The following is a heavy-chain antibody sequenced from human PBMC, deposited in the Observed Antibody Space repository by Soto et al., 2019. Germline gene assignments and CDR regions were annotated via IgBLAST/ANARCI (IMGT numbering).Heavy chain of an antibody. V-gene: IGHV4-59*01. CDR3: ARARFLEWFSREWWFDP. J-gene: IGHJ5*02. D-gene: IGHD3-3*01. CDR1: GSSISSYY. Sequence: PSETLSITCTISGSSISSYYWSWIRQPPGKGLEWIGYIYYSGSTNYNPSLKSRVTISVDTSKNQFSLKLSSVTAADTAVYYCARARFLEWFSREWWFDPWGQGTLVTVSS. CDR2: IYYSGST.